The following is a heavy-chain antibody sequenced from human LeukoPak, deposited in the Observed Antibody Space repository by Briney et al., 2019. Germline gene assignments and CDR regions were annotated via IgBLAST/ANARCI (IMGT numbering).Heavy chain of an antibody. V-gene: IGHV3-66*02. CDR3: ARHFTAVDY. CDR2: IYSGGST. Sequence: PGGSLRLSCAASGFTFSSYAMSWVRQAPGRGLEWVSVIYSGGSTYYADSVKGRFTISRDNSKNTLYLQMNSLRAEDTAVYYCARHFTAVDYWGQGTLVTVSS. J-gene: IGHJ4*02. CDR1: GFTFSSYA. D-gene: IGHD5-18*01.